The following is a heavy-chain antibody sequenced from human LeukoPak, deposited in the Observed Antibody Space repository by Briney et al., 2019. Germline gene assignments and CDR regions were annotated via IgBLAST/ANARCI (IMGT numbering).Heavy chain of an antibody. J-gene: IGHJ6*03. CDR1: GGSFSGYY. Sequence: SETLSLTCAVYGGSFSGYYWSWIRQPPGKGLEWIGEINHSGSTNYNPSLKSRVTISVDMSKNQFSLKLSSVTAADTAVYYCARRSWGCTNGVCYPTNYYYYYMDVWGKGTTVTVSS. CDR2: INHSGST. CDR3: ARRSWGCTNGVCYPTNYYYYYMDV. D-gene: IGHD2-8*01. V-gene: IGHV4-34*01.